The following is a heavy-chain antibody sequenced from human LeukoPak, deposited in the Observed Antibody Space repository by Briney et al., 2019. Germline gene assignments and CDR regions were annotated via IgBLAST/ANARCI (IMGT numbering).Heavy chain of an antibody. J-gene: IGHJ4*02. CDR2: IYYSGST. CDR3: ARDDIYCSGGSCSAPN. D-gene: IGHD2-15*01. CDR1: GGSISSGDYY. Sequence: SQTLSLTCTVSGGSISSGDYYWRWIRQPPGKGLEWIGYIYYSGSTYYNPSLKSRVTISVDTSKNQFSLKLSSVTAADTAVYYCARDDIYCSGGSCSAPNWGQGTLVTVSS. V-gene: IGHV4-30-4*01.